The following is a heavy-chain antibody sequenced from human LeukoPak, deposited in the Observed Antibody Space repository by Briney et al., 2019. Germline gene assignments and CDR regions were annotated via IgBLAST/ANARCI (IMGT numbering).Heavy chain of an antibody. D-gene: IGHD3-22*01. CDR2: INPNSGGT. J-gene: IGHJ4*02. CDR1: GYTFTGYY. Sequence: ASVKVSCKASGYTFTGYYMHWVRQAPGQGLEWMGWINPNSGGTNYAQKFQGRVTMTRDTSISTAYMELSRLRSDDTAVYYCAREARNYYYDSSGYPLWGQGTLVTVSS. V-gene: IGHV1-2*02. CDR3: AREARNYYYDSSGYPL.